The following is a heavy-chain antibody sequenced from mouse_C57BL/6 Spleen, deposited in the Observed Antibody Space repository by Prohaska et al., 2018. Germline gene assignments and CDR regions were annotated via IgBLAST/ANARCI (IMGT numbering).Heavy chain of an antibody. Sequence: EVQLQQSGPVLVKPGASVKMSCKASGYTFTDYYMNWVKQSHVKSLEWIGVINPYNGGTSYNQKFKGKATLTVDKSSSTAYMELNSLTSEDSAVYYCARKGLGNYPYYFDYWGQGTTLTVSS. V-gene: IGHV1-19*01. D-gene: IGHD2-1*01. CDR1: GYTFTDYY. CDR3: ARKGLGNYPYYFDY. CDR2: INPYNGGT. J-gene: IGHJ2*01.